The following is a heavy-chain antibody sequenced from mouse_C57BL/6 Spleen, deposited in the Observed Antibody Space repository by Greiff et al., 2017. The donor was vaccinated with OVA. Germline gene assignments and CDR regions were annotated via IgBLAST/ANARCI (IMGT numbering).Heavy chain of an antibody. Sequence: EVQLQQSGPELVKPGASVKIPCKASGYTFTDYNMDWVKQSHGKSLEWIGDINPNNGGTIYNQKFKGKATLTVDKSSSTAYMELRSLTSEDTAVYYCARREDYDEGYAMDYWGQGTSVTVSS. J-gene: IGHJ4*01. CDR1: GYTFTDYN. CDR3: ARREDYDEGYAMDY. V-gene: IGHV1-18*01. D-gene: IGHD2-4*01. CDR2: INPNNGGT.